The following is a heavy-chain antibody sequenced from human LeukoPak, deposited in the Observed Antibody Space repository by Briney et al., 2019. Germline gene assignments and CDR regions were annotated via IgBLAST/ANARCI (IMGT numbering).Heavy chain of an antibody. Sequence: GGSLRLSCAASGFTFSSYWMSWVRQAPGKGLEWVANIKEDGSDKYYVDSLKGRFTISRDNAKNSLYLQMNSLRAEDTAVYYCAKDRTRQAYWGQGTLVTVSS. CDR3: AKDRTRQAY. CDR1: GFTFSSYW. V-gene: IGHV3-7*03. D-gene: IGHD3-3*01. CDR2: IKEDGSDK. J-gene: IGHJ4*02.